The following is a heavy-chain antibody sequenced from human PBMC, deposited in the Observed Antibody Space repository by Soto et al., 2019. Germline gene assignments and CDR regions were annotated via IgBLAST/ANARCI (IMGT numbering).Heavy chain of an antibody. V-gene: IGHV3-33*01. CDR2: IWYDGSNK. CDR1: GITFSNYG. Sequence: GSLRLSCAASGITFSNYGMPWVRQAPGKGLEWVAVIWYDGSNKYYADSVKGRFTISSDNSKDTLYLQMNSLRAEDSAVYYCAREEYSSSWSRSDYWGQGT. CDR3: AREEYSSSWSRSDY. D-gene: IGHD6-13*01. J-gene: IGHJ4*02.